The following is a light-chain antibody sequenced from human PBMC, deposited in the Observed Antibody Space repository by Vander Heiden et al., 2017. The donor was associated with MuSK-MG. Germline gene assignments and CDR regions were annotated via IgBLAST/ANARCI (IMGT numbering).Light chain of an antibody. Sequence: DIHMTQSPSTRSASVGDRVTITCRASQSISSWLAWYQQKPGKAPKLLNYKASSLESGVPSRFSGSGSGTEFTLTISSLPPDDFATYYCQQYTSYPYTFGQGTKLEIK. CDR3: QQYTSYPYT. V-gene: IGKV1-5*03. J-gene: IGKJ2*01. CDR1: QSISSW. CDR2: KAS.